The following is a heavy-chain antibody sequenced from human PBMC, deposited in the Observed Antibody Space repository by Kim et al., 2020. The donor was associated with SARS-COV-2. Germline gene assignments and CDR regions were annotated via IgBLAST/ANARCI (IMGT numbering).Heavy chain of an antibody. D-gene: IGHD5-18*01. Sequence: SETLSLTCTVSGGSISSYYWSWIRQPPGKGLEWIGYIYYSGSTNYKPSLKSRVTISINTSKNQFSLKLSSVTAADTAVYYCARRTGYSYGSGDAFEIWGQGTMVSVSS. J-gene: IGHJ3*02. CDR1: GGSISSYY. CDR3: ARRTGYSYGSGDAFEI. CDR2: IYYSGST. V-gene: IGHV4-59*08.